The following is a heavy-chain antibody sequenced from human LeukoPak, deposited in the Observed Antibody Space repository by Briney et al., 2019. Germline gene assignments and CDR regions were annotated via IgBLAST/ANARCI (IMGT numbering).Heavy chain of an antibody. CDR2: IYPGDSDT. CDR3: ARFSVGGTYYPNY. CDR1: GYRFTSSW. V-gene: IGHV5-51*01. Sequence: GESLKISCQGSGYRFTSSWIGWVRPMPGKGLEWMGTIYPGDSDTRYSPSFQGQVTISADKSISTAYLQWSSLKASDTAMYYCARFSVGGTYYPNYWGQGTLVSVSS. J-gene: IGHJ4*02. D-gene: IGHD1-26*01.